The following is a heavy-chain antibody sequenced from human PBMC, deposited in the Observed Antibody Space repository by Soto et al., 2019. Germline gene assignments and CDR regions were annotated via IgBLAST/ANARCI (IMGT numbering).Heavy chain of an antibody. V-gene: IGHV3-30-3*01. CDR3: ARDGLPDDFRSGGYWFDP. CDR1: GFTFSSYA. J-gene: IGHJ5*02. CDR2: ISYDGSNK. D-gene: IGHD3-3*01. Sequence: PGGSLRLSCAASGFTFSSYAMHWVRQAPGKGLEWVAVISYDGSNKYYADSVKGRFTISRDNSKNTLYMQMDSLRLEDTGVYYCARDGLPDDFRSGGYWFDPWGQGTQVTVSS.